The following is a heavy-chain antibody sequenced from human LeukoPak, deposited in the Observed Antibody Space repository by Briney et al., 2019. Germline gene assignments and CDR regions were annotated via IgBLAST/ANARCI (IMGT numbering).Heavy chain of an antibody. CDR2: IIPIFGTA. D-gene: IGHD3-3*01. CDR1: GGTFSSCA. CDR3: ARGRITIFGVVIIPYYYMDV. Sequence: SVKVSCKASGGTFSSCAISWVRQAPGQGLEWMGGIIPIFGTANYAQKFQGRVTITADESTSTAYMELSSLRSEDTAVYYCARGRITIFGVVIIPYYYMDVWGKGTTVTVSS. V-gene: IGHV1-69*13. J-gene: IGHJ6*03.